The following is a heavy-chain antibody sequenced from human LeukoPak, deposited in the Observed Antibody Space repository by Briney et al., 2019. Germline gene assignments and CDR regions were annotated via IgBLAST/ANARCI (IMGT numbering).Heavy chain of an antibody. CDR2: IYYSGST. J-gene: IGHJ4*02. CDR3: ARRFGEFTYYFDY. CDR1: GGSISTYY. V-gene: IGHV4-59*01. Sequence: SETLSLTCTMSGGSISGGSISTYYWTWIRQPPGKGLEWIGYIYYSGSTNYNPSLKSRVTISLDMSKNQFSLKLNSVTAADTAVYYCARRFGEFTYYFDYWGQGTLVTVSS. D-gene: IGHD3-10*01.